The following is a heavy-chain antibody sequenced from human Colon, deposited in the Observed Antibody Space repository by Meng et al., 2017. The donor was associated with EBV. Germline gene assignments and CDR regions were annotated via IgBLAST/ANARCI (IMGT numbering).Heavy chain of an antibody. D-gene: IGHD4-17*01. Sequence: ARLGASGAGSIQAGGSRRLSCTGSGFTVNSNYMAWVRQAPGKGLEWVAVMYSNGDTYYADSMKGRLTISRHASQNTLYLQMNSLRVEDTAVYYCAKSIYGDFSSCGYWGQGTLVTVSS. V-gene: IGHV3-53*01. CDR2: MYSNGDT. CDR3: AKSIYGDFSSCGY. CDR1: GFTVNSNY. J-gene: IGHJ4*02.